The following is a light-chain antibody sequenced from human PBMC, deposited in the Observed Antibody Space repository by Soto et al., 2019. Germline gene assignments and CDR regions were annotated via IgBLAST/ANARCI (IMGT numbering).Light chain of an antibody. V-gene: IGKV3-15*01. CDR2: GAS. CDR3: QQYNNWPRT. CDR1: KSVSSN. Sequence: EIVMTQSPATLSVSPGERATLSCRASKSVSSNLAWYQQKPGQAPRLLIYGASTRATGIPARFSGSGSGTDCTLTISSLQSEDFAVYYCQQYNNWPRTFGKGTKVEIK. J-gene: IGKJ1*01.